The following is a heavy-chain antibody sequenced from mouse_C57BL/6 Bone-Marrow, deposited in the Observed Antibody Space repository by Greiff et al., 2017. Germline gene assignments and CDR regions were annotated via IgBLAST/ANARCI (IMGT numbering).Heavy chain of an antibody. Sequence: EVKLVESGGGLVKPGGSLKLSCAASGFTFSSYTMSWVRQTPGQRLEWVATISGGGGNTYYPDSVKGRFTISRDNAKNTLYLKMSSRRSEDTAVYYCARTTVVATGPYYFDYWGQGTTLTVSS. V-gene: IGHV5-9*04. CDR1: GFTFSSYT. J-gene: IGHJ2*01. CDR2: ISGGGGNT. D-gene: IGHD1-1*01. CDR3: ARTTVVATGPYYFDY.